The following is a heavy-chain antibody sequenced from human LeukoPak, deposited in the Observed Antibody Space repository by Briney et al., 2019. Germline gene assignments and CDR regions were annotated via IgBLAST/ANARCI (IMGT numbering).Heavy chain of an antibody. J-gene: IGHJ5*02. V-gene: IGHV3-21*01. CDR2: ISSSSSYI. CDR1: GFTFSSYS. D-gene: IGHD3-3*01. CDR3: ARSRWEVIILSNWFDP. Sequence: PGGSLRLSCAASGFTFSSYSMNWVRQAPGKGLEWVSSISSSSSYIYYADSVKGRFTIPRDNAKNSLYLQMNSLRAEDTAVYYCARSRWEVIILSNWFDPWGQGTLVTVSS.